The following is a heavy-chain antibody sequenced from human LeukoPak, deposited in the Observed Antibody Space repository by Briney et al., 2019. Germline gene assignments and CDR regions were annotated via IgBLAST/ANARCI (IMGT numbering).Heavy chain of an antibody. Sequence: SETLSLTCAVYGGSFSGYYWSWIRQPPGKGLEWIGEINHSGSTNYNPSLKSRVTISVDTSKNQFSLKLSSVTAADTAVYYCARGRILYYYDSSGYYARYFDYWGQGTLVTVSS. D-gene: IGHD3-22*01. CDR1: GGSFSGYY. V-gene: IGHV4-34*01. J-gene: IGHJ4*02. CDR2: INHSGST. CDR3: ARGRILYYYDSSGYYARYFDY.